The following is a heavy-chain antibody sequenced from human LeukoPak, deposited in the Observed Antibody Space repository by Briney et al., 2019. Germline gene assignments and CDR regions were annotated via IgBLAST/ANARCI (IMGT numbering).Heavy chain of an antibody. V-gene: IGHV1-69*13. CDR2: IIPIFGTA. Sequence: ASVKVSCKASGHTFTSYGISWVRQAPGQGLEWMGGIIPIFGTANYAQKFQGRVTITADESTSTAYMELSSLRSEDTAVYYCARDVSSSSGRHWFDPWGQGTLVTVSS. J-gene: IGHJ5*02. CDR1: GHTFTSYG. D-gene: IGHD6-6*01. CDR3: ARDVSSSSGRHWFDP.